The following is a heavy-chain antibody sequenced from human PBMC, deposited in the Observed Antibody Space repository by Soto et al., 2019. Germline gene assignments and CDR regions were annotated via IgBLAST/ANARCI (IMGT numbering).Heavy chain of an antibody. D-gene: IGHD4-17*01. CDR1: GYTFTNYG. J-gene: IGHJ6*03. CDR2: ISTYNGNT. Sequence: QVQLVQSGAEVKQPGASVKVSCKASGYTFTNYGFTWVRQAPGQGLEWLGWISTYNGNTKYAQKGQCRLTMTTDTSSGTANMELTSLRSDATALYYCARTTVTASYYYMDVWGKGSTVTVSS. V-gene: IGHV1-18*01. CDR3: ARTTVTASYYYMDV.